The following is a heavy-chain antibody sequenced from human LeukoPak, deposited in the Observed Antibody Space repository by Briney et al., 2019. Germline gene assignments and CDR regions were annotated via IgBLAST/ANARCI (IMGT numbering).Heavy chain of an antibody. CDR3: ARVDIVVVPAAITQYRDYYYYGMDV. V-gene: IGHV1-69*04. D-gene: IGHD2-2*02. Sequence: GASVKVSCKASRGTFSSYAISWVRQAPGQGLEWMGRIIPILGIANYAQKFQGRVTITADKSTSTAYMELSSLRSEDTAVYYCARVDIVVVPAAITQYRDYYYYGMDVWGQGTTVTVSS. J-gene: IGHJ6*02. CDR1: RGTFSSYA. CDR2: IIPILGIA.